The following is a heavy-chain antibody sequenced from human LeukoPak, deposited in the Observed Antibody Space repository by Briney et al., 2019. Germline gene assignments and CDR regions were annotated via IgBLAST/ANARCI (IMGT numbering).Heavy chain of an antibody. D-gene: IGHD3-22*01. Sequence: SETLSLTCAVYGGSFSGYYWTWIRQPPGKGLEWVGEINHSGSTNYNPSLKSRVTISVDTSNKQFSLKLSSVTAADTAVYYCARTAASSGYYSRWFDPWGQGTLVTVSS. CDR1: GGSFSGYY. CDR3: ARTAASSGYYSRWFDP. V-gene: IGHV4-34*01. CDR2: INHSGST. J-gene: IGHJ5*02.